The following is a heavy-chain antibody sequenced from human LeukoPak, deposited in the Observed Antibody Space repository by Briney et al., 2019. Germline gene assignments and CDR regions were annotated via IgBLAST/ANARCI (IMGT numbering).Heavy chain of an antibody. CDR3: VSFYETY. D-gene: IGHD2-2*01. J-gene: IGHJ4*02. Sequence: GGSLRLSCAASGNYWMHRVRQAPGKGLVWVSHINSDGSWTSYADSVKGRFTISKDNAKNTVYLQMNNLRAEDTAVYYCVSFYETYWGRGTLVTVSS. CDR1: GNYW. V-gene: IGHV3-74*01. CDR2: INSDGSWT.